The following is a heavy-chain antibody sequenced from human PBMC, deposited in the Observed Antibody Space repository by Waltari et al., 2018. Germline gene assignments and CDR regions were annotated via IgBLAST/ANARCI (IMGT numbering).Heavy chain of an antibody. CDR2: ISSSSSYI. Sequence: EVQLVESGGGLVKPGGSLRRSGAASGFTFSSYSMNWVRQAPGKGLEWVSSISSSSSYIYYADSVKGRFTISRDNAKNSLYLQMNSLRAEDTAVYYCARVRGSYLHDAFDIWGQGTMVTVSS. D-gene: IGHD1-26*01. J-gene: IGHJ3*02. CDR3: ARVRGSYLHDAFDI. CDR1: GFTFSSYS. V-gene: IGHV3-21*01.